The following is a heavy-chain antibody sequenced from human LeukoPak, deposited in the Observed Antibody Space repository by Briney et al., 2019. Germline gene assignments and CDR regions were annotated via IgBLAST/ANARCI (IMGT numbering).Heavy chain of an antibody. CDR3: AKDYADDFWSGYSLSY. CDR1: GFTFSSYA. Sequence: GGSLRLSFAASGFTFSSYAMHWVRQAPGKGLEWVAVISYDGSNKYYADSVKGRFTISRDNSKNTLYLQMNSLRAEDTAVYYCAKDYADDFWSGYSLSYWGQGTLVTVSS. CDR2: ISYDGSNK. V-gene: IGHV3-30-3*01. J-gene: IGHJ4*02. D-gene: IGHD3-3*01.